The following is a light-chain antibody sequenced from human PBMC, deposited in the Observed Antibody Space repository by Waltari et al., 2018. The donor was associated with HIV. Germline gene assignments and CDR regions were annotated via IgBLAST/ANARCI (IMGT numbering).Light chain of an antibody. J-gene: IGLJ2*01. Sequence: QSALTQPASVSGSPGQSITISCTGASSDLGNYKSVSWYQHHPGIAPKLIIYEDNNRPSGVSNRFSGSKSGKTASLTISGLQAEDESDYYCSSYTDSSVIFGGGTKVTVL. CDR1: SSDLGNYKS. CDR3: SSYTDSSVI. V-gene: IGLV2-14*01. CDR2: EDN.